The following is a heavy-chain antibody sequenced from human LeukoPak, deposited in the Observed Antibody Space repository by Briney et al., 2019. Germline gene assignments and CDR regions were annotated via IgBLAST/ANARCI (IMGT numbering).Heavy chain of an antibody. J-gene: IGHJ5*02. V-gene: IGHV1-24*01. Sequence: GASVTVSCTVSGYTLTELSMHWVRQAPGKGLEWMGGFDPEDGETIYAQKFQGRVAMTEDTSTDTAYMELSSLRSEDTAVYYCATGLGATNTGGFDPWGQGTLVTVSS. D-gene: IGHD1-26*01. CDR2: FDPEDGET. CDR1: GYTLTELS. CDR3: ATGLGATNTGGFDP.